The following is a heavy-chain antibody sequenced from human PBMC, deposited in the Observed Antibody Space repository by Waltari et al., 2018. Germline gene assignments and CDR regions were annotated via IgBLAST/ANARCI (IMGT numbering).Heavy chain of an antibody. Sequence: QVQLQESGPGLVKPSETLSLTCTVSGGSISSYYWSWIRQPPGKGLEWIGYIYYSGSTNYNPSRKSRVTISVDTSKNQFALKLSSVTAADTAVYYCARDSSSSLYYYGMDVWGQGTTVTVSS. CDR2: IYYSGST. J-gene: IGHJ6*02. V-gene: IGHV4-59*01. CDR1: GGSISSYY. CDR3: ARDSSSSLYYYGMDV. D-gene: IGHD6-6*01.